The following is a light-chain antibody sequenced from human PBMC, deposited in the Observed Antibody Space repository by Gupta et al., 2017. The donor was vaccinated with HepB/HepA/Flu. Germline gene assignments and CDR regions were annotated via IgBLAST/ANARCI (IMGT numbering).Light chain of an antibody. CDR2: DAS. J-gene: IGKJ2*01. V-gene: IGKV3-11*01. Sequence: ELVLTQSPATLSLSPGERATLSCRASQSVSSYLAWYQQKPGQAPRLLIYDASNRATGIPARFSGSGSGTDFTLTISNLEPEDFAVYYCQQRSNWPPYTFGHGTKLEIK. CDR1: QSVSSY. CDR3: QQRSNWPPYT.